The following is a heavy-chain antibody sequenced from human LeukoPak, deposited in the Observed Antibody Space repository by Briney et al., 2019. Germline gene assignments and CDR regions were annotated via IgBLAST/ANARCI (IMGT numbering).Heavy chain of an antibody. CDR3: AKEGSVCTNGICRYFDF. CDR1: GFTFRDSA. D-gene: IGHD2-8*01. V-gene: IGHV3-9*01. Sequence: PGRSLRLSCAASGFTFRDSAMHWVRQVPGKGLEWVSSISWNSDNMDYVDSVKGRFTISRDNAKNSLYLQMNSLRPEDTAFYYCAKEGSVCTNGICRYFDFWGQGALVTVSS. J-gene: IGHJ4*02. CDR2: ISWNSDNM.